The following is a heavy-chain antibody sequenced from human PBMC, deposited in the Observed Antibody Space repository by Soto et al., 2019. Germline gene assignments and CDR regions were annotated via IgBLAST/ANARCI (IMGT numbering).Heavy chain of an antibody. CDR2: IYWDDDK. D-gene: IGHD5-12*01. CDR1: GFSLSTSGVG. Sequence: SGPTLVNPTQTLTLTCTFSGFSLSTSGVGVGWIRQPPGKALEWLALIYWDDDKRYSPSLKSRLTITKDTSKNKVVLTMNNMDPVDTATYYCARIPSGGSGYDHLLFDYWGQGTLVTVSS. J-gene: IGHJ4*02. V-gene: IGHV2-5*02. CDR3: ARIPSGGSGYDHLLFDY.